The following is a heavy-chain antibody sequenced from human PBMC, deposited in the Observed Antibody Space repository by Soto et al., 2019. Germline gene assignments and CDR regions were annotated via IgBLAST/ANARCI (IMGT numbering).Heavy chain of an antibody. CDR2: IDGSGGAT. J-gene: IGHJ4*02. CDR1: GFPFSSTD. Sequence: VQVLDSGGGLVQPGGSLRLSCAASGFPFSSTDMSWVRQGPGKGLEWVSTIDGSGGATYYADSVRGRFTIARDNSKNTVYRQMSSLRADDAAGYYCAKNSGGVNSWGQGTVVTVSS. V-gene: IGHV3-23*01. CDR3: AKNSGGVNS. D-gene: IGHD3-10*01.